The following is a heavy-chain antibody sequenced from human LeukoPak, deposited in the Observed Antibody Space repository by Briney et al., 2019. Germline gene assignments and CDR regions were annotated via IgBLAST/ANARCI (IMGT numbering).Heavy chain of an antibody. J-gene: IGHJ3*02. CDR1: GGSISSYY. Sequence: SETLSLTCTVSGGSISSYYWSWIRQPPGKGLEWIGYIYYSGSTNYNPSLKGRVTISVDTSKNQFSLKLSSVTAADTAVYYCARFPAKRGYSGYDPEDGYALDIWGQGTMVTVSS. D-gene: IGHD5-12*01. CDR3: ARFPAKRGYSGYDPEDGYALDI. V-gene: IGHV4-59*01. CDR2: IYYSGST.